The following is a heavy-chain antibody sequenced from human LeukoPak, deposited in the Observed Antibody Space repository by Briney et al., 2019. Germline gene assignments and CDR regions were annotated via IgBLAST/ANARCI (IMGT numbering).Heavy chain of an antibody. CDR1: GGSISSGGYS. V-gene: IGHV4-30-2*01. J-gene: IGHJ5*02. CDR2: IYHSGST. D-gene: IGHD2-2*01. CDR3: ARLQRRYCSSTSCYPNWFDP. Sequence: SQTLSLTCAVSGGSISSGGYSWSWIRQPPGKGLEWIGYIYHSGSTYYNPSLKSRVTISVDRSKNQFSLKLSSVTAADTAVYYCARLQRRYCSSTSCYPNWFDPWGQGTLVTVSS.